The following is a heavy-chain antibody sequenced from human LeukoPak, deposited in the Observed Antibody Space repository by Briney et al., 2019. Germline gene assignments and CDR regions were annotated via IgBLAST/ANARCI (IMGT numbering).Heavy chain of an antibody. CDR2: IIPILGIA. Sequence: SVKVSCKASGYTFTDYYMHWVRQAPGQGLEWMGRIIPILGIANYAQKFQGRVTITADKSTSTAYMELSSLRSEDTAVYYCAREVKWELKTFDYWGQGTLVTVSS. D-gene: IGHD1-26*01. CDR1: GYTFTDYY. CDR3: AREVKWELKTFDY. J-gene: IGHJ4*02. V-gene: IGHV1-69*04.